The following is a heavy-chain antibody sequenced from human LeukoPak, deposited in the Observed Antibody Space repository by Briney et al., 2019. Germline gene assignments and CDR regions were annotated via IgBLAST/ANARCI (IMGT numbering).Heavy chain of an antibody. D-gene: IGHD5-12*01. J-gene: IGHJ4*02. CDR3: ARGVSPPIGGYDPYFDY. V-gene: IGHV7-4-1*02. CDR2: INTNTGNP. CDR1: GYTFTSYA. Sequence: ASVKVSCKASGYTFTSYAMNWVRQAPGQGLEWMGWINTNTGNPTYAQGFTGRFVFSLDTSVSTAYLQISSLKAEDTAVYYCARGVSPPIGGYDPYFDYWGQGTLVTVSS.